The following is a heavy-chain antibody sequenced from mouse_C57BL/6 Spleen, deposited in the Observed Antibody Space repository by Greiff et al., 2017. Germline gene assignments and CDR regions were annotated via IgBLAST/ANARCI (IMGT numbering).Heavy chain of an antibody. CDR2: ISYSGST. CDR1: GYSITSGYD. CDR3: ARGLPYGYFDV. J-gene: IGHJ1*03. Sequence: EVMLVESGPGMVKPSQSLSLTCTVTGYSITSGYDWHWIRHFPGNKLEWMGYISYSGSTNYNPSLKSRISITHDTSKNHFFLKLNSVTTEDTATYYCARGLPYGYFDVWGTGTTVTVSS. D-gene: IGHD6-2*01. V-gene: IGHV3-1*01.